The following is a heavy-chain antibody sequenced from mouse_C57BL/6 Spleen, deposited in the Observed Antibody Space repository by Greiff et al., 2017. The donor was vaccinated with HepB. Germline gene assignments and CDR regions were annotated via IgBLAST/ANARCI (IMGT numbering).Heavy chain of an antibody. Sequence: EVQVVESGGDLVKPGGSLKLSCAASGFTFSSYGMSWVRQTPDKRLEWVATISSGGSYTYYPDSVKGRFTISRDNAKNTLYLQMSSLKSEDTAMYYCAREGDYDVRVWFAYWGQGTLVTVSA. D-gene: IGHD2-4*01. CDR3: AREGDYDVRVWFAY. CDR2: ISSGGSYT. J-gene: IGHJ3*01. V-gene: IGHV5-6*01. CDR1: GFTFSSYG.